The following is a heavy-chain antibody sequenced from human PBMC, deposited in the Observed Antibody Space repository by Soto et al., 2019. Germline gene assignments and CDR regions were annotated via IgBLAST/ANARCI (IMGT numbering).Heavy chain of an antibody. CDR2: IIPIFGTA. CDR1: GGTFSSYA. CDR3: ARDKESAYCSGGSCHRYYYGMDV. V-gene: IGHV1-69*13. J-gene: IGHJ6*02. D-gene: IGHD2-15*01. Sequence: SVKVSCKXSGGTFSSYAISWVRQAPGQGLEWMGGIIPIFGTANYAQKFQGRVTITADESTSTAYMELSSLRSEDTAVYYCARDKESAYCSGGSCHRYYYGMDVWGQGTTVTVSS.